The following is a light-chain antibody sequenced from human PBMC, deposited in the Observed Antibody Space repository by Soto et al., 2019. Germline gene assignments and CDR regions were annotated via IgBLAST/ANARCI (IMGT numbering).Light chain of an antibody. J-gene: IGKJ1*01. CDR1: QSLSSNY. CDR3: QQYAGLPRT. V-gene: IGKV3-20*01. CDR2: STS. Sequence: EIVLTQSPGTLSLSPGERATLSCRASQSLSSNYLAWYQQTPGQAPRLLIYSTSVRATGIPDRFSGSGSGTDFTLTISRLEPEDSAVYYCQQYAGLPRTFGQGTKVEMK.